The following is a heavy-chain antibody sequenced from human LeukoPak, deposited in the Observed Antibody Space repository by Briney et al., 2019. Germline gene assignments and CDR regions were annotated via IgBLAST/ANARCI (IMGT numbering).Heavy chain of an antibody. J-gene: IGHJ2*01. D-gene: IGHD3-16*01. Sequence: GGSLRLSCPASGFTFSRHGMHWVRQAPGKGLEWVAVIGDTGRARYYADSVKGRFTTSRDNSQNTLYLEMNSLRYDDTALYYCAREAAWGNWYFDLWGRGTLVTVSS. CDR2: IGDTGRAR. CDR3: AREAAWGNWYFDL. V-gene: IGHV3-30*03. CDR1: GFTFSRHG.